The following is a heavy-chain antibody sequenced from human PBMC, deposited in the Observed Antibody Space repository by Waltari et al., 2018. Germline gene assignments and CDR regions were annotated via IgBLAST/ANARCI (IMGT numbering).Heavy chain of an antibody. CDR2: IYYTGST. J-gene: IGHJ4*02. CDR3: PRHGVIGTKIFDY. V-gene: IGHV4-39*01. Sequence: GGGVRRPGGKGLEWIGGIYYTGSTSYNPSLKSRVTISVDTSKNQFSLKLTSVTAADTAVYYCPRHGVIGTKIFDYWGQGTLVTVSS. D-gene: IGHD2-21*01.